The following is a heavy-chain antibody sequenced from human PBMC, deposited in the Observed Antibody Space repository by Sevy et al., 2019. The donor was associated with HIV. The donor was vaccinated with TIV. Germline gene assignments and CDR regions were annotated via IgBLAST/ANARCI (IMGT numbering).Heavy chain of an antibody. D-gene: IGHD6-19*01. CDR2: IGSITSYI. V-gene: IGHV3-21*01. J-gene: IGHJ4*02. Sequence: VGSLRLSCAASGFSFSDYNMNWVRQAPGKGLEWVAYIGSITSYIYYADSVKGRFTISRDNAKNSLYLQMDSLTGDDTAVYYCARTVGIAVAPFDYWGRGTLVTVSS. CDR3: ARTVGIAVAPFDY. CDR1: GFSFSDYN.